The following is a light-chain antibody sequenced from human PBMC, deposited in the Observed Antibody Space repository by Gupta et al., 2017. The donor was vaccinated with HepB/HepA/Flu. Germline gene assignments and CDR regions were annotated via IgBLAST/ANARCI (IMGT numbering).Light chain of an antibody. Sequence: DIVMTQSPDSLAVSLGERATINCKSSQSVLYSSNNKNYLAWYQQKPGQPPKLLIYWASTRESGVPDRFSGNGSGTDFTLTISSLQAEDVAVYYCQHHWTFGQGTKVEIK. CDR3: QHHWT. CDR2: WAS. CDR1: QSVLYSSNNKNY. J-gene: IGKJ1*01. V-gene: IGKV4-1*01.